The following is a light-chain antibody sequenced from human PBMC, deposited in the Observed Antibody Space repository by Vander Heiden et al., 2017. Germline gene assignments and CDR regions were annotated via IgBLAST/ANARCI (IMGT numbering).Light chain of an antibody. CDR1: SLRSYY. CDR2: GKN. CDR3: NSRDSSGNHLWV. J-gene: IGLJ3*02. Sequence: SSELPQDPAVSVALGQTVRITCPGDSLRSYYASSYQQKPGQAPVLVIYGKNNRPSGIPDRFSGSSSGNTASLTITGAQAEDEADYYCNSRDSSGNHLWVFGGGTKLTVL. V-gene: IGLV3-19*01.